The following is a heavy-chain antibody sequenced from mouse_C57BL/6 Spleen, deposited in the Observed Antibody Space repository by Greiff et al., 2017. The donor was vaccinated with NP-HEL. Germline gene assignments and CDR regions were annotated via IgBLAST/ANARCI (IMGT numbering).Heavy chain of an antibody. Sequence: EVKVVESGEGLVKPGGSLKLSCAASGFTFSSYAMSWVRQTPEKRLEWVAYISSGGDYIYYADTVKGRFTISRDNARNTLYLQMSSLKSEDTAMYYCTREGDGYYRSFDYWGQGTTLTVSS. CDR3: TREGDGYYRSFDY. CDR1: GFTFSSYA. V-gene: IGHV5-9-1*02. CDR2: ISSGGDYI. D-gene: IGHD2-3*01. J-gene: IGHJ2*01.